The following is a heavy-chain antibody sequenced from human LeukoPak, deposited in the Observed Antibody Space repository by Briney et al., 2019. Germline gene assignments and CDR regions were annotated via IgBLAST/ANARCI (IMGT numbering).Heavy chain of an antibody. D-gene: IGHD3-22*01. Sequence: ASVKVSCEASGYTFTSYGISWVRQAPGQGLEWMGWISAYNGNTNYAQKLQGRVTMTTDTSTSTAYMELRSLRSDDTAVYYCARDLTSTMIVVVTPFDPWGQGTLVTVSS. V-gene: IGHV1-18*01. CDR3: ARDLTSTMIVVVTPFDP. CDR1: GYTFTSYG. J-gene: IGHJ5*02. CDR2: ISAYNGNT.